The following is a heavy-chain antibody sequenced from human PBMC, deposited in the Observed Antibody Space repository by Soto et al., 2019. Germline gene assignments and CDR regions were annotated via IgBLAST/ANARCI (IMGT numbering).Heavy chain of an antibody. D-gene: IGHD3-3*01. CDR1: GGTFSSYA. Sequence: ASVKVSCKASGGTFSSYAISWVRQAPGQGLEWMGGIIPIFGTANYAQKFQGRVTITADESTSTAYMELSSLRSEDTAVYYCARDAQLRFLEWPNYYYYGMDVWGQGTTVTVSS. CDR2: IIPIFGTA. CDR3: ARDAQLRFLEWPNYYYYGMDV. J-gene: IGHJ6*02. V-gene: IGHV1-69*13.